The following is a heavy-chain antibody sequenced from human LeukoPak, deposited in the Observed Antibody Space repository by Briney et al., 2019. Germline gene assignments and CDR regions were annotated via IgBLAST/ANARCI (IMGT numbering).Heavy chain of an antibody. CDR2: INPNSGGT. J-gene: IGHJ6*03. V-gene: IGHV1-2*02. CDR1: GYTFTGYY. D-gene: IGHD2/OR15-2a*01. Sequence: ASVKVSCKASGYTFTGYYMHWVRQAPGQGLEWMGWINPNSGGTNYAQKFQGRVTMTRDTSISTAYMELSRLRSDDAAVYYCARNHVTQNYYYYYYMDVWGKGTTVTVSS. CDR3: ARNHVTQNYYYYYYMDV.